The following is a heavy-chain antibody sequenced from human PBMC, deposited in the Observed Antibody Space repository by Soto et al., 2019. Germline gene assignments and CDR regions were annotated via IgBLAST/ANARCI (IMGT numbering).Heavy chain of an antibody. Sequence: SVKVSCKASGGTFSSSPISWVRQAPGQGLEWMGGIIPIFGTANYAQKFQGRVTITADESTTTAYMELSSLRSEDTAMYYCARAHSSAYFDYWGQGXLVTVSS. CDR3: ARAHSSAYFDY. V-gene: IGHV1-69*13. CDR1: GGTFSSSP. CDR2: IIPIFGTA. J-gene: IGHJ4*02. D-gene: IGHD3-22*01.